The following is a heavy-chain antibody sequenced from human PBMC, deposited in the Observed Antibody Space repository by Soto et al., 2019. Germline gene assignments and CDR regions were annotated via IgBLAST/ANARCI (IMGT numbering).Heavy chain of an antibody. CDR2: IYNSGTT. CDR3: ARSVFP. Sequence: SETLSLTCTVSGGSITRGGYYWSWIRQHPGKGLEWIGYIYNSGTTYYNPSLKSRVTISVDTSKNQFSLKLTSVTAADTAVYYCARSVFPWGQGTLVTVSS. CDR1: GGSITRGGYY. J-gene: IGHJ5*02. V-gene: IGHV4-31*03.